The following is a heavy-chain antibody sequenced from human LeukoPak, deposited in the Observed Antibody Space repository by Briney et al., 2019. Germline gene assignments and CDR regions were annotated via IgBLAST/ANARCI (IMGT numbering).Heavy chain of an antibody. CDR2: INTNSGKP. D-gene: IGHD6-13*01. Sequence: GASVRVSCKASGYTFTGNYMHWVRQAPGQGLEWMGWINTNSGKPTYVQGFTGRFVFSLDTSVSTAYLQISSLKAEDTAMYYCARDFPTAGAFDIWGQGTMVTVSS. J-gene: IGHJ3*02. V-gene: IGHV7-4-1*02. CDR1: GYTFTGNY. CDR3: ARDFPTAGAFDI.